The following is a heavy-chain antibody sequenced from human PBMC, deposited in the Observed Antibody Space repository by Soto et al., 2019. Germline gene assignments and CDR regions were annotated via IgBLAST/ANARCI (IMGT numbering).Heavy chain of an antibody. J-gene: IGHJ4*02. CDR3: AKMGISTTSSFDN. CDR1: GFTFSNYA. V-gene: IGHV3-48*01. Sequence: GGSLRLSCAASGFTFSNYAMNWVRQAPGKGLEWVSYISSRGGSVYYADSVKGRFTVSRDNSLNVLFLHMNKLRVEDTAVYYCAKMGISTTSSFDNWGQGILVTVSS. CDR2: ISSRGGSV. D-gene: IGHD1-26*01.